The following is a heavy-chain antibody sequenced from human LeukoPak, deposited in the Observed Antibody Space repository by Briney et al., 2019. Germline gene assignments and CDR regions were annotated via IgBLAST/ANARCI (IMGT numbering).Heavy chain of an antibody. D-gene: IGHD3-10*01. CDR2: IYYSGST. CDR3: ALDRGHAFDI. CDR1: GGSISSSSYY. J-gene: IGHJ3*02. V-gene: IGHV4-39*07. Sequence: PSETLSLTCTVSGGSISSSSYYWGWIRQPPGKGLEWIGSIYYSGSTYYNPSLKSRVTISVDTSKNQFSLKLSSVTAADTAVYYCALDRGHAFDIWGQGTMVTVSS.